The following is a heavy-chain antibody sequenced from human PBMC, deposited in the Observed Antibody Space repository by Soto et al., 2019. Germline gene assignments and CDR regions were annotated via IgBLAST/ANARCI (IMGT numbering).Heavy chain of an antibody. CDR1: SGSISSGDYC. J-gene: IGHJ4*02. CDR2: IYNSVST. CDR3: ARGPSADKVDY. V-gene: IGHV4-30-4*01. Sequence: QVQLQESGPGLVEPSQTLSLTCIVSSGSISSGDYCWSWIRQPPGKGLEWIGHIYNSVSTYSNPSLRSRVTISVDTSKNQCSLKLSSMTAADTAVYYCARGPSADKVDYWGQGTLVTVSS. D-gene: IGHD3-3*01.